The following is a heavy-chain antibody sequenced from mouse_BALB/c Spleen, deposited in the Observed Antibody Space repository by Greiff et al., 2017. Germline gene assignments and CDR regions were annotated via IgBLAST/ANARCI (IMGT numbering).Heavy chain of an antibody. D-gene: IGHD1-1*01. J-gene: IGHJ4*01. CDR1: GFTFSDYY. CDR2: ISDGGSYT. Sequence: EVKVVESGGGLVKPGGSLKLSCAASGFTFSDYYMYWVRPTPEKRLEWVATISDGGSYTYYPDSVKGRFTISRDNAKNNLYLQMSSLKSEDTAMYYCARAVTTVEDAMDYWGQGTSVTVSS. V-gene: IGHV5-4*02. CDR3: ARAVTTVEDAMDY.